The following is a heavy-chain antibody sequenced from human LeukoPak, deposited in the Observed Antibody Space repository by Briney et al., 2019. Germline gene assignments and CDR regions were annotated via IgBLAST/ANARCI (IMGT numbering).Heavy chain of an antibody. CDR3: ARERGIGYSSSWPPGGFDY. Sequence: GGSLRLSCAASGFTVSSNYMSWVRQAPGKGLEWVSVIYSGGSTYYADSVKGRFTISRDNSKNTLYLQMNSLRAEDTAVYYCARERGIGYSSSWPPGGFDYWGQGTLVTVSS. D-gene: IGHD6-13*01. J-gene: IGHJ4*02. V-gene: IGHV3-53*01. CDR2: IYSGGST. CDR1: GFTVSSNY.